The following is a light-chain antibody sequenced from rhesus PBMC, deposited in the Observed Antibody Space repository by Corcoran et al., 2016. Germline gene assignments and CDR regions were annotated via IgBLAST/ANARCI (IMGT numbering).Light chain of an antibody. CDR1: QGISSW. Sequence: DIQMTQSPSSLSASIGDRVTITCRASQGISSWLAWYQQKPGKAPNLLIHMASSVPSGVPSRFSGSRSGTDLTLTIRSLQPEDFATYYCQQYNSAPLTFGGGTKVEIK. CDR3: QQYNSAPLT. V-gene: IGKV1-21*01. J-gene: IGKJ4*01. CDR2: MAS.